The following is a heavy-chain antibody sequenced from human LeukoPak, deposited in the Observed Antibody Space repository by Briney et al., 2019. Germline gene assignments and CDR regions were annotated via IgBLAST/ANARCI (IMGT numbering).Heavy chain of an antibody. CDR2: MYYSGST. CDR3: ARPYYYDSRIDP. Sequence: SETLSLTCTVSGGSISSGDYYWSWIRQPPGKGLEWIAYMYYSGSTYYNPSLKSRVTMSADTSKNQLSLKLSSVTAADTAVYYCARPYYYDSRIDPWGQGILVAVSS. V-gene: IGHV4-30-4*01. D-gene: IGHD3-22*01. J-gene: IGHJ5*02. CDR1: GGSISSGDYY.